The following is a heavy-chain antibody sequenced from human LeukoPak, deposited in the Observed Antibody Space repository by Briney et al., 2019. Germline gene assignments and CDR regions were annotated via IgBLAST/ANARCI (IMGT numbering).Heavy chain of an antibody. CDR2: IYYGGST. D-gene: IGHD2-15*01. J-gene: IGHJ4*02. CDR3: ARRYCSGGSCYSPFDD. V-gene: IGHV4-59*01. Sequence: SETLSLTCTVSGDYINNYYWTWIRQPPGKGLEWIGYIYYGGSTNYNPSLKSRVTISVDKSRNQFSLRLSSVTAADTAVYYCARRYCSGGSCYSPFDDWGQGTLVTVSS. CDR1: GDYINNYY.